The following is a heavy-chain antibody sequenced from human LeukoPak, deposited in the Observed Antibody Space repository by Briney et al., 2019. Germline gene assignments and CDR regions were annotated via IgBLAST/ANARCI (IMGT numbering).Heavy chain of an antibody. CDR1: GGSISSGGYY. D-gene: IGHD3-10*01. CDR2: IYYSGST. CDR3: ARTRWGLYAFDI. V-gene: IGHV4-61*08. Sequence: SETLSLTCAVSGGSISSGGYYWSWIRQPPGKGLEWIGYIYYSGSTNYNPSLKSRVTISVDTSKNQFSLKLSSVTAADTAVYYCARTRWGLYAFDIWGQGTMVTVSS. J-gene: IGHJ3*02.